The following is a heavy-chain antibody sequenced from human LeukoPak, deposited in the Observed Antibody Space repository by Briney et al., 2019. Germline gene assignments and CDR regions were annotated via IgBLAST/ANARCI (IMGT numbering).Heavy chain of an antibody. J-gene: IGHJ4*02. CDR3: ARGRDRSKAGDH. V-gene: IGHV4-34*01. D-gene: IGHD5-24*01. Sequence: SETLSLTCAVYGGSCDDYYCSWIRQPPGKGLEWVGEIHPHGIFYYNSSLMSRVTISIDTSKPQFSLRLTSVTATDTAFYYCARGRDRSKAGDHWGQGSLVTVSS. CDR1: GGSCDDYY. CDR2: IHPHGIF.